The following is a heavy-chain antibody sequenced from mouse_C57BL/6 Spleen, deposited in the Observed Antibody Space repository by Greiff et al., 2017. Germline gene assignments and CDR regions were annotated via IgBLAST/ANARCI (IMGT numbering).Heavy chain of an antibody. Sequence: EVQRVESGGGLVKPGGSLKLSCAASGFTFSSYAMSWVRQTPEKRLEWVATISDGGSYTYYPDNVKGRFTISRDNAKNNLYLQMSHLKSEDTAMYYCARDPDYYGSSWDYWGQGTTLTVSS. V-gene: IGHV5-4*01. D-gene: IGHD1-1*01. CDR1: GFTFSSYA. CDR2: ISDGGSYT. CDR3: ARDPDYYGSSWDY. J-gene: IGHJ2*01.